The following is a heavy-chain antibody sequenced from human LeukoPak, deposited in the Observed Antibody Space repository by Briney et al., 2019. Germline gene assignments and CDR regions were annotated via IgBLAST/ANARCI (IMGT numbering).Heavy chain of an antibody. Sequence: GGSLRLSCVASGFTFSSYGMHWVRQAPGKGLEWVAVILYDGSNKYNADSVKGRFTISRVTSKNTLYLQMSSLRAEDTAVYYCAKAWRAYGDYHTFDIWGQGTMVTVSS. J-gene: IGHJ3*02. D-gene: IGHD4-17*01. V-gene: IGHV3-30*18. CDR3: AKAWRAYGDYHTFDI. CDR1: GFTFSSYG. CDR2: ILYDGSNK.